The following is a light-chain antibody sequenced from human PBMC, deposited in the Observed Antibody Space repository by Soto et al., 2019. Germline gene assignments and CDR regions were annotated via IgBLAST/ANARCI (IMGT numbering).Light chain of an antibody. J-gene: IGKJ3*01. CDR3: QQYGRSPFT. Sequence: EIVLTQSPGTLSLSPGERATLSCRASQSVSNNYLAWYQQKPGQAPRLVIFDASNRATGIPVRFSGSGSGTDFTLTISRLEPEDFAVYYCQQYGRSPFTFGPGTKVDIK. CDR1: QSVSNNY. V-gene: IGKV3-20*01. CDR2: DAS.